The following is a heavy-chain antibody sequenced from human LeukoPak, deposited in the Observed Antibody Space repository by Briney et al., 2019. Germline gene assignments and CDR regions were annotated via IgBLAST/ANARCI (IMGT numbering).Heavy chain of an antibody. CDR1: GSTVSYNY. Sequence: GGSLRLSCAASGSTVSYNYMTWVRQAPGKGLEWVSVIYSGDSTYYADSVKGRFTISRDNSRSTLYLQMNSLRPEDTGVYYCASHTSSWNFNWYFDLWGRGTLVSVSS. J-gene: IGHJ2*01. CDR3: ASHTSSWNFNWYFDL. D-gene: IGHD6-13*01. V-gene: IGHV3-66*02. CDR2: IYSGDST.